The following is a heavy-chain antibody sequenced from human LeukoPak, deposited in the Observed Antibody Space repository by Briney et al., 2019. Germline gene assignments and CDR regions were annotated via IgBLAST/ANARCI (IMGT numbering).Heavy chain of an antibody. J-gene: IGHJ6*03. CDR2: IYHSGST. CDR1: GGSISTYY. D-gene: IGHD3-10*01. Sequence: SETLSLTCTVSGGSISTYYWSWIRQPPGKGLEWIGYIYHSGSTNYNPSLKSRVTISVDTSKNQFSLKVNSVTAADTAVYYCARDRRLGDSSYYYYYYYMDVWGKGTTVTVAS. V-gene: IGHV4-59*12. CDR3: ARDRRLGDSSYYYYYYYMDV.